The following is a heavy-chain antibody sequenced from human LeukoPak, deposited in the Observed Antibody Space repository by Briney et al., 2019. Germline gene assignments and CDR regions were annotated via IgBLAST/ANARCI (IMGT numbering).Heavy chain of an antibody. Sequence: PSETLSLTCAVYGGSFSGYYWSWIRQPPGKGLEWIGEINHSGSTNYNPSLKSRVTISVDTSKNQFSLKLNSVTAADTAVYYCARRGYDILTGYYYIDYWGQGTLVTVSS. CDR3: ARRGYDILTGYYYIDY. J-gene: IGHJ4*02. V-gene: IGHV4-34*01. CDR1: GGSFSGYY. CDR2: INHSGST. D-gene: IGHD3-9*01.